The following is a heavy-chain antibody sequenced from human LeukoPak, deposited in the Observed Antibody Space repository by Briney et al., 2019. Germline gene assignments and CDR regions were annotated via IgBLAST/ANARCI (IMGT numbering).Heavy chain of an antibody. CDR3: ARGRGSLLWFGELFARKYYFDY. D-gene: IGHD3-10*01. Sequence: SETLSLTCTVSGGSISSYYWSWIRQPAGKGLEWIGRIYTSGSTNYNPSLKSRVTMSVDTSKNQFSLKLSSVTAADTAVYYCARGRGSLLWFGELFARKYYFDYWGQGTLVTVSS. V-gene: IGHV4-4*07. J-gene: IGHJ4*02. CDR1: GGSISSYY. CDR2: IYTSGST.